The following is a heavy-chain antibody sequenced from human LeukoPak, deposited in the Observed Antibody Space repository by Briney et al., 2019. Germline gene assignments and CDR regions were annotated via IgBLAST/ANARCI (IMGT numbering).Heavy chain of an antibody. V-gene: IGHV1-18*01. J-gene: IGHJ4*02. CDR2: ISAYNGNT. CDR1: GYTFTSYG. D-gene: IGHD6-6*01. Sequence: ASVKVFCKASGYTFTSYGISWVRQAPGQGLEWMGWISAYNGNTNCAQKLQGRVTMTTDTSTSTAYMELRSLRSDDTAVYYCARVSIAARPEANWGQGTLVTVSS. CDR3: ARVSIAARPEAN.